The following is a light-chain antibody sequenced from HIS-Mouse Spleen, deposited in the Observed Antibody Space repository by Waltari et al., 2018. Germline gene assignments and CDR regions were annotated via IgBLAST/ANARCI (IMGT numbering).Light chain of an antibody. J-gene: IGLJ2*01. CDR1: SSDVGSYNL. CDR3: CSYAGSSTYVV. Sequence: QSALTQPASVSGSPGQSITISCTGTSSDVGSYNLVSWYQQHPGKAPKLMIYEGSKRPSGVPNRCSGSKSGNTASLTISGLQAEDEADYYCCSYAGSSTYVVFGGGTKLTVL. V-gene: IGLV2-23*01. CDR2: EGS.